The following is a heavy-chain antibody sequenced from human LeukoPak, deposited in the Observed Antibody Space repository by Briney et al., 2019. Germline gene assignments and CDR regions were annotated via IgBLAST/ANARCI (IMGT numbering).Heavy chain of an antibody. J-gene: IGHJ3*02. CDR3: ARVTIFGVVIIPKFDAFDI. CDR1: GGSISSSSYY. CDR2: IYYSGST. D-gene: IGHD3-3*01. Sequence: SETLSLTCTVSGGSISSSSYYWGWIRQPPGKGLEWIGSIYYSGSTYYNPSLKSRVTISVDTSKNQFSLKLSSVTAADTAVYYCARVTIFGVVIIPKFDAFDIWGQGAMVTVSS. V-gene: IGHV4-39*01.